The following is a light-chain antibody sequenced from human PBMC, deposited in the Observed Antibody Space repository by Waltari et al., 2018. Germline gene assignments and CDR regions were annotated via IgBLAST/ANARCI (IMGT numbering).Light chain of an antibody. CDR2: DVS. V-gene: IGLV2-14*03. Sequence: QSALTQPASVSGSPGQSITIPCPGTSRDVGTYNFVSWYQQHPGKAPKRLIYDVSYRPSGVSYRFSGSKSGNTASLTISGLQAEDEADYYCSSYITTNTLELFGGGTSLTVL. CDR1: SRDVGTYNF. CDR3: SSYITTNTLEL. J-gene: IGLJ3*02.